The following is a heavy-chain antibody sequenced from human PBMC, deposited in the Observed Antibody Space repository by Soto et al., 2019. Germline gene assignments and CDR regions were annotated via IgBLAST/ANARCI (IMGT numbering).Heavy chain of an antibody. CDR1: GYTFTSYG. CDR3: ARDLRMGYYDSSGYPLLFDY. D-gene: IGHD3-22*01. CDR2: ISAYNGNT. V-gene: IGHV1-18*01. J-gene: IGHJ4*01. Sequence: ASVKVSCKASGYTFTSYGISWVRQAPGQGLEWMGWISAYNGNTNYAQKLQGRVTMTTDTSTSTAYMELRSLRSDDTAVYYCARDLRMGYYDSSGYPLLFDYWGQ.